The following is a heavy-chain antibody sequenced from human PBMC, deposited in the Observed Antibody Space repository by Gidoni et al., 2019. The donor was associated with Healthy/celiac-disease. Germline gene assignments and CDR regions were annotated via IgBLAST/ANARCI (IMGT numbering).Heavy chain of an antibody. Sequence: QVQLVQSGAEVKKPGASVKVSCKASGYTFTGYYMPWVRQAPGQGLEWMGWINPNSGGTNYAQKFQGRVTMTRDTSISTAYMELSRLRSDDTAVYYCARVTGKPYSSSGGVDYWGQGTLVTVSS. CDR2: INPNSGGT. CDR3: ARVTGKPYSSSGGVDY. D-gene: IGHD6-6*01. CDR1: GYTFTGYY. V-gene: IGHV1-2*02. J-gene: IGHJ4*02.